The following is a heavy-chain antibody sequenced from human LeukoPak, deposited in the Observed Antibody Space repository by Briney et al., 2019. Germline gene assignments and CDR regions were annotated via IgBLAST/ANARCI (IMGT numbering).Heavy chain of an antibody. Sequence: PSETLSLTCTASGGSISSYYWSWIRQPPGKGLEWIGYIYYSGSTNYNPSLKSRVTISVDTSKNQFSLKLSSVTAADTAVYYCARRVAMTTVTSWFDPWGQGTLVTVSS. V-gene: IGHV4-59*01. CDR3: ARRVAMTTVTSWFDP. J-gene: IGHJ5*02. CDR2: IYYSGST. CDR1: GGSISSYY. D-gene: IGHD4-17*01.